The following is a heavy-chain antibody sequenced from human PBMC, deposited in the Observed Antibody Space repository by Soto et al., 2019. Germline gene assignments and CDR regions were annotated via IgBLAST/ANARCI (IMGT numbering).Heavy chain of an antibody. CDR2: VYYLGST. Sequence: SDTLSLTCSVSGGSMSDFFWSWIRQSAERGLEWIGYVYYLGSTDYNPSLKSRVTISVETSKRQFSLRLSSVTAADAAIYYCARDGYDGSGSPYPAYWGPGTQVT. CDR1: GGSMSDFF. D-gene: IGHD3-10*01. V-gene: IGHV4-59*01. CDR3: ARDGYDGSGSPYPAY. J-gene: IGHJ4*02.